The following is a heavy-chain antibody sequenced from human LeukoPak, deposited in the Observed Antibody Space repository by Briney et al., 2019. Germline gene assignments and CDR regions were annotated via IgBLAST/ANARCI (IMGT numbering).Heavy chain of an antibody. J-gene: IGHJ6*03. CDR1: GFTFSSYS. V-gene: IGHV3-48*01. D-gene: IGHD6-19*01. CDR2: ISSSSSTI. Sequence: GGSLRLSCAASGFTFSSYSMNWVRQAPGKGLEWVSYISSSSSTIYYADSVKGRFTISRDNAKNSLYLQMNSLRAEDTAVYYCATCLGYSSGWPPLYYYYYMDVWGKGTTVTVSS. CDR3: ATCLGYSSGWPPLYYYYYMDV.